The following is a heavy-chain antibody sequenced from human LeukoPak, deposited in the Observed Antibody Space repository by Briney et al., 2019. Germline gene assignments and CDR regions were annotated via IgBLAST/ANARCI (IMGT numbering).Heavy chain of an antibody. CDR2: IIPIFGTA. J-gene: IGHJ5*02. CDR3: ARLSSSSWYRWFDP. V-gene: IGHV1-69*05. D-gene: IGHD6-13*01. CDR1: GYTFTSYG. Sequence: SVKVSCKASGYTFTSYGISWVRQAPGQGLEWMGRIIPIFGTANYAQKFQGRVTITTDESTSTAYTELSSLRSEDTAVYYCARLSSSSWYRWFDPWGQGTLVTVSS.